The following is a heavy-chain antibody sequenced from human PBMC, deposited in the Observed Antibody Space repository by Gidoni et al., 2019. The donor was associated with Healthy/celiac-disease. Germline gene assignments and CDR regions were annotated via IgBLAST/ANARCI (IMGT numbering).Heavy chain of an antibody. CDR1: GFTFSSYS. CDR3: ASNPIPSSGWDLGWFDP. CDR2: ISSSSSYI. V-gene: IGHV3-21*01. J-gene: IGHJ5*02. D-gene: IGHD6-19*01. Sequence: EVQLVESGGGLVKPGGSLRLSCAASGFTFSSYSMNWVRQAPGKGLEWVSSISSSSSYIYYADAVKGRFTISRDNAKNSLYLQMNSLRAEDTAVYYCASNPIPSSGWDLGWFDPWGQGTLVTVSS.